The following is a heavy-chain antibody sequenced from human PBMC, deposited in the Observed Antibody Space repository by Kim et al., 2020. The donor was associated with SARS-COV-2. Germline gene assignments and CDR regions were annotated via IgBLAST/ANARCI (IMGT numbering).Heavy chain of an antibody. J-gene: IGHJ1*01. Sequence: GGSLRLSCAASGFSVTSNFMTWVRQAPGKGLEWVSLIDSGGSTYYADSVKGRFSISRDNSKNTVYLQMNSLRADDTAVYYCARDRSCSGGSCWGTWGQGTLVTVSS. CDR2: IDSGGST. D-gene: IGHD2-15*01. V-gene: IGHV3-53*01. CDR3: ARDRSCSGGSCWGT. CDR1: GFSVTSNF.